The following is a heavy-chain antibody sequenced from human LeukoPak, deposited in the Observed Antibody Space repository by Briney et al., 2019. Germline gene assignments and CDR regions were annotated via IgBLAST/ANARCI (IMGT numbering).Heavy chain of an antibody. CDR2: IKQDGNEK. V-gene: IGHV3-7*01. Sequence: GGSLRLSCAASGFTFSSYWMSWVRQAPGKGLEWVANIKQDGNEKYYVDSVKGRFTISRDNAKNSLYLQMNSLRAEDTAVYYCARETTTVTSMASDAFDIWGQGTMVTVSS. D-gene: IGHD4-17*01. CDR1: GFTFSSYW. J-gene: IGHJ3*02. CDR3: ARETTTVTSMASDAFDI.